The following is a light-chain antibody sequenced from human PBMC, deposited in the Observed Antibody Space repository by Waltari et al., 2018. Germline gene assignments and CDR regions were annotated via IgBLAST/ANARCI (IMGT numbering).Light chain of an antibody. CDR2: DVT. Sequence: QSALTQPASVSGSPGQSITISCTGTSSDVGGYNYVSWDQQHPGKAPKLMIYDVTNRPSGVSNRFPGSKSGNTASLTISGLQAEDEAHYYCSSYTSSSTLVVFGGGTKLTVL. CDR1: SSDVGGYNY. CDR3: SSYTSSSTLVV. J-gene: IGLJ2*01. V-gene: IGLV2-14*03.